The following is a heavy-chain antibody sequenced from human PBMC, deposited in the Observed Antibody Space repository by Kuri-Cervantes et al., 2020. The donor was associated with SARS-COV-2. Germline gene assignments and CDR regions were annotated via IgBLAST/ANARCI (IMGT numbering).Heavy chain of an antibody. J-gene: IGHJ4*02. V-gene: IGHV4-38-2*02. CDR3: ARHRVHVYFDY. CDR1: GYSISSGYY. CDR2: IYHSGST. Sequence: SETLSLTCTVSGYSISSGYYWGWIRQHPGRGLEWIGSIYHSGSTYYNPSLKSRVTISVDTSKNQFSLKLSSVTAADTAVYYCARHRVHVYFDYWGQGTLVTVSS. D-gene: IGHD1-1*01.